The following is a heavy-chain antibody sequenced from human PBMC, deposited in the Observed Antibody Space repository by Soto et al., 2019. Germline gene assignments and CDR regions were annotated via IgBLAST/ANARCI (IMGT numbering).Heavy chain of an antibody. D-gene: IGHD2-2*01. Sequence: QVQLQESGPGLVKPSQTLSLTCTVSGGSISSGGYYWSWIRQHPGKGLEWIGYIYYSGSTYYNPSLKSRVTISVDXXKXQXXLKLSSVTAADTAVYYCAREGCSSTSCYASGYFQHWGQGTLVTVSS. J-gene: IGHJ1*01. CDR3: AREGCSSTSCYASGYFQH. CDR1: GGSISSGGYY. V-gene: IGHV4-31*03. CDR2: IYYSGST.